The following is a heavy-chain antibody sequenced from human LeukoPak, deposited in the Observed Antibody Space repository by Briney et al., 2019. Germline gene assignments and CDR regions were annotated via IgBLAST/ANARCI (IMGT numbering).Heavy chain of an antibody. Sequence: PSETLSLTCTVSGGSISSGSYYWSWIRQPAGKGLEWIGRIYTSGSTTYNPSLKSRVTISVDTSKNQFSLKLSSVTAADTAVYYCARVPRLGGYYFDYWGQGTLVTVSS. CDR2: IYTSGST. D-gene: IGHD3-16*01. J-gene: IGHJ4*02. CDR1: GGSISSGSYY. CDR3: ARVPRLGGYYFDY. V-gene: IGHV4-61*02.